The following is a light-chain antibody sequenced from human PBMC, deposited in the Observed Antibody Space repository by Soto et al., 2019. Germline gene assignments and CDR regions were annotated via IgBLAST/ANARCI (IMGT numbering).Light chain of an antibody. V-gene: IGKV3-15*01. CDR2: GAS. CDR3: QQYNTRWT. J-gene: IGKJ1*01. CDR1: QSVGSN. Sequence: EIVMTQSPATLSVSPGARATLSCRARQSVGSNLAWYQQKPGQAPRLLIYGASTRAAGIPARFSGNGSGTEFTLIISSLQSEDYSVYFCQQYNTRWTFGPGTKVEIK.